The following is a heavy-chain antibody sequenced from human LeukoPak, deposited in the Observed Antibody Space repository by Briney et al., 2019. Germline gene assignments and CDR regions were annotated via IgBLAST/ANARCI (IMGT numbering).Heavy chain of an antibody. D-gene: IGHD3-3*01. CDR2: VSGSGDST. J-gene: IGHJ5*02. CDR1: GLTFTSHA. CDR3: AKGETYYDFWSGYTSLKWFDP. V-gene: IGHV3-23*01. Sequence: GGSLRLSCAASGLTFTSHAMNWVRQAPGKGLEWVSVVSGSGDSTNYADSVKGRFTVSRDNSKNMLYLQMNILRAEDTAVYYCAKGETYYDFWSGYTSLKWFDPWGQGTLVTVSS.